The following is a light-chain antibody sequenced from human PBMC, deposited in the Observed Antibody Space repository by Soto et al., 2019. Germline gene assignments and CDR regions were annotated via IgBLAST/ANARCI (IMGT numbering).Light chain of an antibody. J-gene: IGKJ1*01. CDR3: LPHYSWPWT. V-gene: IGKV3-15*01. CDR2: RIF. Sequence: EIVLTQSPATLSLSPGERYTGSGMASQSVSSYLAWYQQKPGQAPRLVLLRIFTRAIGVTARFSGSGSETEFTLTISGLQSEDSGVYYCLPHYSWPWTFGPGTKVDIK. CDR1: QSVSSY.